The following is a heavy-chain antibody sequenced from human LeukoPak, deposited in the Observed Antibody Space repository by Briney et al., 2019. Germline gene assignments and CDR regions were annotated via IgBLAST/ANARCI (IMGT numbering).Heavy chain of an antibody. D-gene: IGHD3-16*01. V-gene: IGHV3-30*02. CDR2: IWYDGSKK. J-gene: IGHJ4*02. Sequence: GGSLRLSCAASGFTFSSYGMQWVRQAPGKGLEWVAVIWYDGSKKYYADSVKGRFTISRDNSKNTLYLQMNSLRAEDTAVYYCAKDGSDIMGYWGQGTLVTVSS. CDR1: GFTFSSYG. CDR3: AKDGSDIMGY.